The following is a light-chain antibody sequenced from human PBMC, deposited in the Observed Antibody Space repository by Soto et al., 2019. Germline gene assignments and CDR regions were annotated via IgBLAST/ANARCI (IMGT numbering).Light chain of an antibody. V-gene: IGKV3-15*01. CDR3: QHYNNWTPLT. J-gene: IGKJ4*01. CDR2: GAS. Sequence: EIVMTQSPSTLSVSPGERATLSCRASQTVNNNLAWYQQRPGKPPRLLIYGASTRATGSPARFSGSGSGTEFTLTIISLQYQDFAVYYCQHYNNWTPLTFGGGTKVEIK. CDR1: QTVNNN.